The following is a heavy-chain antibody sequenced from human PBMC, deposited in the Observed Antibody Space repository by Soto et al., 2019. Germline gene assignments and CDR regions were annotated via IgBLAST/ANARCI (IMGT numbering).Heavy chain of an antibody. CDR2: MIPNIGTA. D-gene: IGHD5-12*01. CDR1: GYTFTSYD. CDR3: ARDARERYSGYDPPPLDY. Sequence: SVKVSCKASGYTFTSYDINWVRQATGQGLEWMGWMIPNIGTAGYAQKFQGRVTITTDESTSTAYMELSSLRSEDTAVYYCARDARERYSGYDPPPLDYWGQGTLVTVSS. J-gene: IGHJ4*02. V-gene: IGHV1-69*05.